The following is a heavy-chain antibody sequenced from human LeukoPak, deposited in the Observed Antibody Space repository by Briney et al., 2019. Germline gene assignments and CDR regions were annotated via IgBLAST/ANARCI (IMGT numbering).Heavy chain of an antibody. J-gene: IGHJ6*02. CDR1: GFTFDDYA. CDR3: AKEIGKKSYYGMDV. Sequence: PGGSLRLSCAASGFTFDDYAMHCVRQAPGKGLEWVSGINWNSGAIGYADSVKGRFTTSRDNAKNSLYLQMNSLRVEDTALYYCAKEIGKKSYYGMDVWGQGTTVTVSS. CDR2: INWNSGAI. V-gene: IGHV3-9*01.